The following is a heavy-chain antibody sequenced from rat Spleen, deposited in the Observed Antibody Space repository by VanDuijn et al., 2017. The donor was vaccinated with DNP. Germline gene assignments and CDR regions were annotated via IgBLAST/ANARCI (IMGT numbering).Heavy chain of an antibody. CDR2: INRDGSTI. J-gene: IGHJ2*01. CDR1: GFNFNDYW. V-gene: IGHV4-2*01. Sequence: EVRLVESGGGLVQPGRSLKLSCAASGFNFNDYWMGWVRQAPGKGLEWIGEINRDGSTINYSPSLKDKLTFSRDNAQNTLYLQMRNLGSEDTAIYYCSRATSTEDYFDYWGQGVMVAVSS. CDR3: SRATSTEDYFDY. D-gene: IGHD1-10*01.